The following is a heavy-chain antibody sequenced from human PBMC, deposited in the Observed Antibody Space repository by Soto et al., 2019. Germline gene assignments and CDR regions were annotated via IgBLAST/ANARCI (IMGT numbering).Heavy chain of an antibody. J-gene: IGHJ3*02. Sequence: GGSLRLSCAASGFTFSSYAMSWVRQAPGKGLEWVSAISGSGGSTYYADSVKGRFTISRDNSKNTLYLQMNSLRAEDTAVYYCAKEYDSSGNTVADAFDIWGQGTMVTVSS. CDR1: GFTFSSYA. D-gene: IGHD3-22*01. V-gene: IGHV3-23*01. CDR3: AKEYDSSGNTVADAFDI. CDR2: ISGSGGST.